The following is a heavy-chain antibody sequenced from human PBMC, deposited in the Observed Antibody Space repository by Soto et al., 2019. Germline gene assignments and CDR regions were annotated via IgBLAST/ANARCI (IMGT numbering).Heavy chain of an antibody. CDR2: TYYNGDT. CDR1: DASFRGADYY. D-gene: IGHD6-25*01. CDR3: AIGSGYSDPWMSLQC. Sequence: PSEPLSLTFTVSDASFRGADYYWSWIRQPLGKGPEWIGYTYYNGDTKYNPALKSRVTMSVDTSKNQFSLRLSAVTAADTAVYFCAIGSGYSDPWMSLQCWGRGLLVT. J-gene: IGHJ1*01. V-gene: IGHV4-61*08.